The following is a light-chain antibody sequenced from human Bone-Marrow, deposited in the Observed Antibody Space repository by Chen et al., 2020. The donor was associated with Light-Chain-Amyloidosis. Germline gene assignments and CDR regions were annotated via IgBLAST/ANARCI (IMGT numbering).Light chain of an antibody. Sequence: SSELTQPPSVSVSPGQKARKACSGDDLPTKYAYWYQQKPGQAPVLVIHRDTERPSGISERFSGSSSGTTATLTISGVQAEDEADYHCQSADSSGTYEVIFGGGTKLTVL. J-gene: IGLJ2*01. CDR1: DLPTKY. CDR2: RDT. CDR3: QSADSSGTYEVI. V-gene: IGLV3-25*03.